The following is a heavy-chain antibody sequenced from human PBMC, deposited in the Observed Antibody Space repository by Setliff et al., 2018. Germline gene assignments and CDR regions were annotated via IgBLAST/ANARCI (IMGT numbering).Heavy chain of an antibody. Sequence: SETLSLTCAVYGDSFSGYFWTWIRQPPGKGLEWIGDIDQSGSTNYNPSLKNRLTISVDTSKNQFSLSLSSVTAADTAVYYCAGGAFGSRWYVRPWFDPWGQGTLVTVS. CDR2: IDQSGST. CDR3: AGGAFGSRWYVRPWFDP. J-gene: IGHJ5*02. D-gene: IGHD6-13*01. CDR1: GDSFSGYF. V-gene: IGHV4-34*01.